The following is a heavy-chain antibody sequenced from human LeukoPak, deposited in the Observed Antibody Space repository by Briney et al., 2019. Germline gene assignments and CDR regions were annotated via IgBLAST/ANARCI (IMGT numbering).Heavy chain of an antibody. CDR2: INPSGGST. CDR1: GYTFTSYY. J-gene: IGHJ5*02. CDR3: ARDFGRTYLYYDFWSGYYNWFDP. Sequence: ASVKVSCKASGYTFTSYYMHWVRQAPGQGLEWMGIINPSGGSTSYAQKFQGRVTMTRDTSTSTVYMELSSLRSEDTAVYYCARDFGRTYLYYDFWSGYYNWFDPWGQGTLVTVSS. D-gene: IGHD3-3*01. V-gene: IGHV1-46*01.